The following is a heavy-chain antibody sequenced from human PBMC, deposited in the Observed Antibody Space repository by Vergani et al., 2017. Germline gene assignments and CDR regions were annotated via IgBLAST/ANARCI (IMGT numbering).Heavy chain of an antibody. Sequence: QVQLVQSGAEVKKPGASVKVSCKASGYTFTGYYMHWVRQAPGQGLEWIGWINPNSGGTNYAQKFQGRVTMTRDTSISTAYMELSRLRSDDTAVYYCARDRSAVVVITTPWFDPWGQGTLVTVSS. J-gene: IGHJ5*02. D-gene: IGHD3-22*01. V-gene: IGHV1-2*02. CDR3: ARDRSAVVVITTPWFDP. CDR2: INPNSGGT. CDR1: GYTFTGYY.